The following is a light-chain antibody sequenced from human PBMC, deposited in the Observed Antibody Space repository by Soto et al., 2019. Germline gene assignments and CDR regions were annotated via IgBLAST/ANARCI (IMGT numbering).Light chain of an antibody. CDR1: QRIRRY. CDR2: AAS. CDR3: QQSYSTPLT. V-gene: IGKV1-39*01. Sequence: GDTVTITCRASQRIRRYVNWYQQKPGKAPKVLIFAASSLESGVPSRFSGSGSGTDFTLTISSLQPEDFATYYCQQSYSTPLTFGGGTKVEI. J-gene: IGKJ4*01.